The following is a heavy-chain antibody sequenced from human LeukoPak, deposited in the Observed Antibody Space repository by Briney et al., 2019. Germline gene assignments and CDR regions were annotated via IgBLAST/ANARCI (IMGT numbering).Heavy chain of an antibody. J-gene: IGHJ3*02. V-gene: IGHV3-9*03. Sequence: PGRSLRLSCAASGFTFDDYAMHWVRQAPGKGLEWVSGISWNSGSIGYADSVKGRFTISRDNAKNSLYLQMNSLRAEDMALYYCAKDRGYSYGDDAFDIWGQGTMVTVSS. CDR2: ISWNSGSI. CDR1: GFTFDDYA. CDR3: AKDRGYSYGDDAFDI. D-gene: IGHD5-18*01.